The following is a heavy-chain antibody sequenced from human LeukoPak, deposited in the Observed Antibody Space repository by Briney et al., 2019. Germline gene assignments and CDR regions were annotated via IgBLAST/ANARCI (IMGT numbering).Heavy chain of an antibody. D-gene: IGHD6-19*01. CDR1: GFTFSSYA. Sequence: HPGGSLRLSCAASGFTFSSYAMHWVRQAPGKGLEWVAVISYDGSNKYYADSVKGRFTISRDNSKNTLYLQMNSLRAEDTAVYYCARAVGPIAVAGRFDYWGQGTLVTVSS. CDR2: ISYDGSNK. CDR3: ARAVGPIAVAGRFDY. J-gene: IGHJ4*02. V-gene: IGHV3-30*04.